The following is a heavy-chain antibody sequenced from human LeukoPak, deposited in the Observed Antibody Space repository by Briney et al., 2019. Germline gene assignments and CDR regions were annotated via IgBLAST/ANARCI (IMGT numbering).Heavy chain of an antibody. Sequence: GESLKISCKGSGYSFTSYWIGWVLQMPGKGLEWMGIIYPGDSDTRYSPSFQGQVTISADKSISTAYLQWSSLKASDTAMYYCARLGVTIFGVADSPDYWGQGTLVTVSS. CDR2: IYPGDSDT. CDR3: ARLGVTIFGVADSPDY. D-gene: IGHD3-3*01. J-gene: IGHJ4*02. V-gene: IGHV5-51*01. CDR1: GYSFTSYW.